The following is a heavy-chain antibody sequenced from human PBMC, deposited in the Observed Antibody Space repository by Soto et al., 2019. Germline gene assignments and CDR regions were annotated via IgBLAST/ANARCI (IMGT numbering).Heavy chain of an antibody. CDR1: GFTFSSYS. D-gene: IGHD1-26*01. Sequence: GGSLRLSCAASGFTFSSYSMNWVRQAPGKGLEWVSYISSSSSTIYYADSVKGRFTISRDNAKNSLYLQMNSLRDEDTAVYYCAREGPYSGSYDPDYYFDYWGQGTLVTVSS. CDR2: ISSSSSTI. V-gene: IGHV3-48*02. J-gene: IGHJ4*02. CDR3: AREGPYSGSYDPDYYFDY.